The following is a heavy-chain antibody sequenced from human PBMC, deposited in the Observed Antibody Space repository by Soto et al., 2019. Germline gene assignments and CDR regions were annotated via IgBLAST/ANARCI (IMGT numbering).Heavy chain of an antibody. Sequence: GASVKVSCKASGYTFTSYYMHWVRQAPGQGLEWMGIINPSGGSTGYAQKFQGRVTMTRDTSTSTIYMELSSLRSEDTAVYYCARDPLDQSESSSWPYNCFDPWGQGTLVTVSS. D-gene: IGHD6-13*01. J-gene: IGHJ5*02. CDR3: ARDPLDQSESSSWPYNCFDP. CDR2: INPSGGST. CDR1: GYTFTSYY. V-gene: IGHV1-46*01.